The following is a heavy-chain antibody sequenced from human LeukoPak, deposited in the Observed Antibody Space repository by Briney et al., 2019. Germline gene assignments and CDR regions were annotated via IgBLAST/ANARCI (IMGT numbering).Heavy chain of an antibody. V-gene: IGHV3-23*01. Sequence: GGSLRLSCAASGFTFSSYNMNWVRRAPGQGLEWVSTIRTNGAGTHYADSVRGRFTISRDDSKNTLYLQMDSLRAEDTAVYYCAKDLRCSSTSCSGTDFDYWGQGTLVTVSS. CDR1: GFTFSSYN. CDR3: AKDLRCSSTSCSGTDFDY. CDR2: IRTNGAGT. J-gene: IGHJ4*02. D-gene: IGHD2-2*01.